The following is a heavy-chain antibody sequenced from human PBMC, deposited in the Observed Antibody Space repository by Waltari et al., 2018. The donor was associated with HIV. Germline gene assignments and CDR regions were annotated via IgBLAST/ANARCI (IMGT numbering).Heavy chain of an antibody. CDR3: ARQSGSYWDWYFDL. J-gene: IGHJ2*01. CDR1: GYSISSGYY. D-gene: IGHD1-26*01. CDR2: IYHSGST. Sequence: QVQLQESGPGLVKPSETLSLTCTVSGYSISSGYYWGWIRQPPGKGLEWIGTIYHSGSTYYNPSLKSRVTISVDTSKNQFSLKLSSVTAADTAVYYCARQSGSYWDWYFDLWGRGTLVTVSS. V-gene: IGHV4-38-2*02.